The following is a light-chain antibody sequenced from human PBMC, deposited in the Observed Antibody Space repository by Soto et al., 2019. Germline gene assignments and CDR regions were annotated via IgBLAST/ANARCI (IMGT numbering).Light chain of an antibody. CDR2: KAS. CDR1: QTISSW. Sequence: DIQMTQSPSTLSGSVGDRVTITCRASQTISSWLAWYQQKPGKAPKLLIYKASTLKSGVPSRFSGSGSGTEFTLTISSLQPDDFATYYCQHYHSYSEAFGQGTKVGIK. V-gene: IGKV1-5*03. CDR3: QHYHSYSEA. J-gene: IGKJ1*01.